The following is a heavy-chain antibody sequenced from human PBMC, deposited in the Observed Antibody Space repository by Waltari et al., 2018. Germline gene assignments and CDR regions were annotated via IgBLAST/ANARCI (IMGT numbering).Heavy chain of an antibody. Sequence: QLQLQESGPGLVKPSETLSLTCTVSGGSISSSSYYWGWIRQPPGKGLEWIGSVYYSGSTYYNPSIKGRVTISVDPSKNQFSLKLSSVTAADTAVYYCAREGAIAARLLDYWGQGTLVTVSS. CDR1: GGSISSSSYY. D-gene: IGHD6-6*01. CDR2: VYYSGST. CDR3: AREGAIAARLLDY. J-gene: IGHJ4*02. V-gene: IGHV4-39*07.